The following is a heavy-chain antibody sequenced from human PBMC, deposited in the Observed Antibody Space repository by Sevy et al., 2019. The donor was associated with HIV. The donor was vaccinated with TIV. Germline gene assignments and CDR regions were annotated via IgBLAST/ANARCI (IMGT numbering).Heavy chain of an antibody. Sequence: GGSLRLSCVASAFTFSTYGMHWVRQAPGKGLEWVSVISLDGSNKYYADSVKGRCTVSRDNSKNTLILQMNSLRAEDTAVYYCARDLRPHLLYSDFWSGYSGMDVWGQGTTVTVSS. D-gene: IGHD3-3*01. CDR2: ISLDGSNK. J-gene: IGHJ6*02. CDR1: AFTFSTYG. CDR3: ARDLRPHLLYSDFWSGYSGMDV. V-gene: IGHV3-30*03.